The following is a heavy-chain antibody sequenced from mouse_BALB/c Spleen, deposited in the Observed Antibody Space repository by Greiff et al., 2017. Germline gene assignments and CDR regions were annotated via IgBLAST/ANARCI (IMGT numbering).Heavy chain of an antibody. CDR1: GYAFTNYL. CDR3: ARFTTVVAGDY. CDR2: INPGSGGT. D-gene: IGHD1-1*01. V-gene: IGHV1-54*01. Sequence: VKLMESGAELVRPGTSVKVSCKASGYAFTNYLIEWVKQRPGQGLEWIGVINPGSGGTNYNEKFKGKATLTADKSSSTAYMQLSSLTSDDSAVYFCARFTTVVAGDYWGQGTTLTVSS. J-gene: IGHJ2*01.